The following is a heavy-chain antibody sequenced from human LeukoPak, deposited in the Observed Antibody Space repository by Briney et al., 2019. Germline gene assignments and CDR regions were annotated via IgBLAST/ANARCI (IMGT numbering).Heavy chain of an antibody. D-gene: IGHD5-24*01. V-gene: IGHV1-18*01. J-gene: IGHJ6*02. CDR3: ARVARDGYNSDYYGMDG. CDR2: ISAYNGNT. CDR1: GYTFTNYG. Sequence: ASVTVFYMASGYTFTNYGNRWVRQAPGQGLEWMGWISAYNGNTNYAQKPQRRVTMTTDSSTSTAYMELRSRRSYDTAVYYCARVARDGYNSDYYGMDGWGQGTTVTVSS.